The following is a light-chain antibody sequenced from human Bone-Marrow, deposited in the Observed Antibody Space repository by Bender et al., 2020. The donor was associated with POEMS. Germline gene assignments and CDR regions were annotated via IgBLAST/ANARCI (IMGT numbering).Light chain of an antibody. J-gene: IGLJ7*01. V-gene: IGLV2-23*02. CDR1: SNDVGRYDH. Sequence: HSALTQPASVSGSPGQSITISCTGTSNDVGRYDHVSWYQQYPGEASKLLIYRVTRRPSEISDRFSGSKSGYTASLTIAHLQTADEADYFCCSYTTSSTAVFGGGTRLTVL. CDR2: RVT. CDR3: CSYTTSSTAV.